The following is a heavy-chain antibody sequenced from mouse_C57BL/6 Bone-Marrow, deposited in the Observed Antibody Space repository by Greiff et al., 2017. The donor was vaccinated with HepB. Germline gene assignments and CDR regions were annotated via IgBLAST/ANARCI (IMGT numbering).Heavy chain of an antibody. D-gene: IGHD1-1*01. CDR2: IDPSDSYT. CDR1: GYTFTSYW. V-gene: IGHV1-69*01. CDR3: ARGGYYLRDYAMDY. J-gene: IGHJ4*01. Sequence: VQLQQPGAELVMPGASVKLSCKASGYTFTSYWMHWVKQRPGQGLEWIGEIDPSDSYTNYNQKLKGKSTLTVDKSSSTAYMQLSSLTSEDSAVYYCARGGYYLRDYAMDYWGQGTSVTVSS.